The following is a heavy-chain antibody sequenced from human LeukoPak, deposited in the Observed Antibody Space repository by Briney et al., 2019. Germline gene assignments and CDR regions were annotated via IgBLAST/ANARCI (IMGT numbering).Heavy chain of an antibody. CDR3: ARTYYYDSSGYY. Sequence: SVKVSCEASGGTFSSYAISWVRQAPGQGLEWMGRIIPILGIANYAQKFQGRVTITADKSTSTAYMELSSLRSEDTAVYYCARTYYYDSSGYYWGQGTLVTVSS. CDR1: GGTFSSYA. J-gene: IGHJ4*02. D-gene: IGHD3-22*01. CDR2: IIPILGIA. V-gene: IGHV1-69*04.